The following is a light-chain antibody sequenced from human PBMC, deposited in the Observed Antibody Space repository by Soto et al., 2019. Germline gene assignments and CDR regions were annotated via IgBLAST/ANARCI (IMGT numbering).Light chain of an antibody. CDR2: GAS. CDR3: QQYGDSPLT. J-gene: IGKJ4*01. Sequence: EVVLTQSPGTLSLSPGERATLSCRASQSVSSGTYLAWYQQKPGQAPTLLIYGASTRAAGIPDRFSGSGSGTDFTLTITRLEPADFAVYYCQQYGDSPLTFGGGTRVE. CDR1: QSVSSGTY. V-gene: IGKV3-20*01.